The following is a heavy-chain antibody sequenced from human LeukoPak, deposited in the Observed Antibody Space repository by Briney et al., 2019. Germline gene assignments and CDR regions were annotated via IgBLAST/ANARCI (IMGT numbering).Heavy chain of an antibody. D-gene: IGHD3-9*01. CDR2: IYYSGST. V-gene: IGHV4-59*01. CDR3: AREYYDILTGYPDAFDI. J-gene: IGHJ3*02. Sequence: SETLSLTCTVSGGSISSYYWSWIRQPPGKGLEWIGYIYYSGSTNYNPSLKSRVTISVDTSKNQFSLKLSSVTSANTPVYYCAREYYDILTGYPDAFDIWGQGTMVTVSS. CDR1: GGSISSYY.